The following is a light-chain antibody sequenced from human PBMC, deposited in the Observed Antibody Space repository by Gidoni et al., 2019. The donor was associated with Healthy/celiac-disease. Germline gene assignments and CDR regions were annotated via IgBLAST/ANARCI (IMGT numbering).Light chain of an antibody. J-gene: IGLJ2*01. V-gene: IGLV2-14*03. CDR2: DVS. CDR3: SSYTSSSTLE. Sequence: SAIPQPASVSGSPGQSITISCTGTSSDVGGYNYVSWYQQHPGKAPKLMIYDVSNRPSGVSNRFSGSKSGNTASLTISGLQAEDEADYYCSSYTSSSTLEFGGGTKLTV. CDR1: SSDVGGYNY.